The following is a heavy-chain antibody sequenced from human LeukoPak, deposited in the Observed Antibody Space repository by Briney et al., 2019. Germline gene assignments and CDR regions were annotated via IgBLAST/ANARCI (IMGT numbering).Heavy chain of an antibody. CDR3: ARGENNYGYYYFDY. V-gene: IGHV3-21*01. D-gene: IGHD5-24*01. J-gene: IGHJ4*02. Sequence: PGGSLRLSCAASGFTFSSYSMNWVRQAPGKGLEWVSSISRSSNYIYYADSVKGRFTISRDNAKNSLYLQINSLRAEDTSVYYYARGENNYGYYYFDYWGQGTLVTVSS. CDR1: GFTFSSYS. CDR2: ISRSSNYI.